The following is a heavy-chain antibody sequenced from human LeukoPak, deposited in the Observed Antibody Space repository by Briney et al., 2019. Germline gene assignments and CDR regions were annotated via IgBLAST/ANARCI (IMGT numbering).Heavy chain of an antibody. CDR1: GGSFRGYY. V-gene: IGHV4-34*01. J-gene: IGHJ3*02. Sequence: SETLSLTCAVYGGSFRGYYWSWIRQPPGKGLEWIGEINHGGSTNYNPSLKSRVTISVDTSKNQFSLKLSSVTAADTAVYYCARAWGYSSGWYLAFDIWGQGTMVTVSS. D-gene: IGHD6-19*01. CDR2: INHGGST. CDR3: ARAWGYSSGWYLAFDI.